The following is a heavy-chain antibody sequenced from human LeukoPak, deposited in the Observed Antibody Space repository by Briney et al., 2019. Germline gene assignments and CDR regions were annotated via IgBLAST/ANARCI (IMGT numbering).Heavy chain of an antibody. CDR3: ATRIDGTYY. D-gene: IGHD1-26*01. V-gene: IGHV5-51*01. J-gene: IGHJ4*02. CDR1: GYSFTTYW. Sequence: GESLKISCTGSGYSFTTYWSGWMLQMPGRGLEWMAIITPGNSDTQYSPSLQGQVTISADKSISTAYLQWSSLKASDSAMYYCATRIDGTYYWGQGTLVTVSS. CDR2: ITPGNSDT.